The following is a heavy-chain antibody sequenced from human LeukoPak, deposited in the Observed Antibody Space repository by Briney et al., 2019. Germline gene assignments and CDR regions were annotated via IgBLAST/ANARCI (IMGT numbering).Heavy chain of an antibody. CDR3: ASAYDSSGYYSDY. CDR2: ISYDGSNK. J-gene: IGHJ4*02. Sequence: LTGGSLRLSCAASGFTFSSYAMHWVRQAPGKGLEWVAVISYDGSNKYYADSVKGRFTISRDNSKNTLYLQMNSLRAEDTAVYYCASAYDSSGYYSDYWGQGTLVTVSS. V-gene: IGHV3-30-3*01. D-gene: IGHD3-22*01. CDR1: GFTFSSYA.